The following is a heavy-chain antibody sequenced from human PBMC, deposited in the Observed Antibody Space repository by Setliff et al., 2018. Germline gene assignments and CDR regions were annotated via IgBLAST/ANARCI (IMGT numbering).Heavy chain of an antibody. Sequence: ASVKVSCKASGYTFTSYGISWVRQAPGQGLEWMGWISAYNGNTNYAQKLQGRVTMTTDTSTSTAYMELRSLRSDDTAMYYCARDRYGGYLYYYYYYMDVWGKGTTVTVSS. CDR1: GYTFTSYG. CDR2: ISAYNGNT. D-gene: IGHD1-26*01. J-gene: IGHJ6*03. V-gene: IGHV1-18*01. CDR3: ARDRYGGYLYYYYYYMDV.